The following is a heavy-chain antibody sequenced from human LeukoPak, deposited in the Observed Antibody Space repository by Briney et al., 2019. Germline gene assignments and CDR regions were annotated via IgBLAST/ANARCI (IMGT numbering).Heavy chain of an antibody. V-gene: IGHV1-2*04. Sequence: ASVKVSCKASGYTFTGYYMHWVRQARGQGLEWMGWINPNSGGTNYAQKFQGWVTITRDTSISTAYMELNRLRSDDTAVYYCARDLSRASSGFTASWGQGALVTVS. CDR2: INPNSGGT. CDR1: GYTFTGYY. CDR3: ARDLSRASSGFTAS. J-gene: IGHJ5*02. D-gene: IGHD5-12*01.